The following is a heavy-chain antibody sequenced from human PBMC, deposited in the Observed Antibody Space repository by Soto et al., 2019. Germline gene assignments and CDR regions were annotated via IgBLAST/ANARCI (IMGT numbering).Heavy chain of an antibody. J-gene: IGHJ4*02. V-gene: IGHV1-18*01. D-gene: IGHD6-6*01. CDR1: GYTFTSYD. CDR3: TGEGQLGY. CDR2: ISAYNDNT. Sequence: GASVKVSCKASGYTFTSYDISWVRQAPGQGLEWMGWISAYNDNTNYAQRLQGRVTMTTDTSTSTAYMELKSLRYDDTAEYNYTGEGQLGYWGQGTRVTVSS.